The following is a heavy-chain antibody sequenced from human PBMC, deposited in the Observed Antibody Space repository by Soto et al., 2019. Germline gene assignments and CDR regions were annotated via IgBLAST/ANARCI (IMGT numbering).Heavy chain of an antibody. D-gene: IGHD2-21*02. CDR2: ISSSGNTI. CDR1: GFTYRNYE. Sequence: EVQLVESGGGLVQPGGSLRLSCAASGFTYRNYEMNWVRQAPGKGLEWVSYISSSGNTIYYAASVKGRFTISRDNAKNSLYLQMNSLRAEDTAVYDCASPMVTAPNDAFDVGGQGTMVTVSS. CDR3: ASPMVTAPNDAFDV. J-gene: IGHJ3*01. V-gene: IGHV3-48*03.